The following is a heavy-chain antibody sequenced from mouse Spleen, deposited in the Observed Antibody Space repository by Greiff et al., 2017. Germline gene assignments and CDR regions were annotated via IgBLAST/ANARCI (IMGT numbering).Heavy chain of an antibody. V-gene: IGHV1-15*01. J-gene: IGHJ2*01. CDR1: GYTFTDYE. CDR2: IDPETGGT. D-gene: IGHD5-1*01. Sequence: VKLMESGAELVRPGASVTLSCKASGYTFTDYEMHWVKQTPVHGLEWIGAIDPETGGTAYNQKFKGKAILTADKSSSTAYMELRSLTSEDSAVYYCTRGGSNYVDYWGQGTTLTVSS. CDR3: TRGGSNYVDY.